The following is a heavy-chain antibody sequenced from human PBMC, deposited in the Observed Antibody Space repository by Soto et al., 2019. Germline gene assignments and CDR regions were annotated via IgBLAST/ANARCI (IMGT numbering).Heavy chain of an antibody. J-gene: IGHJ6*02. D-gene: IGHD3-3*01. Sequence: AGGSLRLSCAASGFTFSSYAMSWVRQAPGKGLEWVSAISGSGGSTYYADSVKGRFTISRDNSKNTLYLQMNSLRAEDTAVYYCAKDIPYNFWSGYFPNYYGMDVWGQGTTVTVSS. CDR3: AKDIPYNFWSGYFPNYYGMDV. CDR1: GFTFSSYA. CDR2: ISGSGGST. V-gene: IGHV3-23*01.